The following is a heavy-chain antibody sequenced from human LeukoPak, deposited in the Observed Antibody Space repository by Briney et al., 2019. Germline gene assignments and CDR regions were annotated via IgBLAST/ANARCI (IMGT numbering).Heavy chain of an antibody. CDR1: GGSISSSSYY. V-gene: IGHV4-39*01. D-gene: IGHD3-10*01. J-gene: IGHJ4*02. CDR2: IYYSGST. Sequence: PSETLSLTCTVSGGSISSSSYYWGWIRQPPGKGLEWIGSIYYSGSTYYNPSLKSRVTISVDTSKNQFSLKLSSVTAADTAVYYCARVRGVTFDYWGQGTLVTVSS. CDR3: ARVRGVTFDY.